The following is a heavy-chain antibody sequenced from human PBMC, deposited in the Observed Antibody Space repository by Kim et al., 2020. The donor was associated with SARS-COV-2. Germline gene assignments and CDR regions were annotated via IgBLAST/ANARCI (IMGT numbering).Heavy chain of an antibody. D-gene: IGHD5-12*01. V-gene: IGHV1-69*04. J-gene: IGHJ4*02. CDR2: A. Sequence: ANYAQKFQSRVTSTADKSTSTAYMELSSLRAEDTAVYYCARARDIVTDYWGQGTLVTVSS. CDR3: ARARDIVTDY.